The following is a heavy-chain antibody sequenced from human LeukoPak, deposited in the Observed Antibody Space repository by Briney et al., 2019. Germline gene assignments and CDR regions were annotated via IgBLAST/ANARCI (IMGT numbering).Heavy chain of an antibody. J-gene: IGHJ4*02. CDR3: AKDRGY. Sequence: PGGSPRLSCAASGFTFSLFPMSWVRQAPGKGLEWVSAISGSGDSTYYADSVKGRFTISRDNSKNMLYLQMNSLRAGDTAVYYCAKDRGYWGQGTLVTVSS. V-gene: IGHV3-23*01. CDR2: ISGSGDST. CDR1: GFTFSLFP.